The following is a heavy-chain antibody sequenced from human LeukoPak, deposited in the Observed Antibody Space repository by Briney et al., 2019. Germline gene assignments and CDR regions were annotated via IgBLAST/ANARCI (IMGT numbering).Heavy chain of an antibody. V-gene: IGHV3-43*02. CDR3: GTWAFYHGLDV. D-gene: IGHD3/OR15-3a*01. CDR2: IRADGGGT. Sequence: GGSLRLSCAASGFSFGDYAMHWVRQAPGKGLEWVSLIRADGGGTYYADSVNGRSTISRENSKNSLYLQMNSLRTDDTALYYCGTWAFYHGLDVWGQGTLVTVSS. CDR1: GFSFGDYA. J-gene: IGHJ4*02.